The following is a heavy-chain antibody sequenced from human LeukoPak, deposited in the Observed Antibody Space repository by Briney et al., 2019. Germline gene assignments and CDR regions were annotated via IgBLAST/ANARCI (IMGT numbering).Heavy chain of an antibody. Sequence: ASVKVSCKASGYTFTSYGISWVRQAPGQGLEWMGWISAYNGNTNYAQKLQGRVTMTTDTSTSTAYMELSSLRSEDTAVYYCAREDPSCSSTSCAGYMDVWGKGTTVTVSS. CDR3: AREDPSCSSTSCAGYMDV. D-gene: IGHD2-2*01. CDR1: GYTFTSYG. V-gene: IGHV1-18*01. CDR2: ISAYNGNT. J-gene: IGHJ6*03.